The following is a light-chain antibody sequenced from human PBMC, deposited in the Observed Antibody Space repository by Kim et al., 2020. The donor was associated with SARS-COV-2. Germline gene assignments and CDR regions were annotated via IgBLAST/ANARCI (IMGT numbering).Light chain of an antibody. CDR2: EDT. Sequence: VSVSPGQTASITCSGDKLGDKYVCWYQQKSGQSPAVVIYEDTKRPSGIPERFSGSNSGTATLTISGTQPMDEAEYYCQAWDSSTVVFGGGTQLTFL. V-gene: IGLV3-1*01. J-gene: IGLJ2*01. CDR1: KLGDKY. CDR3: QAWDSSTVV.